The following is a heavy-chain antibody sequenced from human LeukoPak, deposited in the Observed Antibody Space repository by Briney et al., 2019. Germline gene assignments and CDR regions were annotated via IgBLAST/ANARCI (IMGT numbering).Heavy chain of an antibody. V-gene: IGHV3-23*01. CDR2: IRNSGGST. CDR3: AKTRNSGGWYGADAEDYFDY. CDR1: GFTFNSYA. Sequence: PGGSLRLSCAASGFTFNSYAMSWVRQAPGKGLEWVSSIRNSGGSTYYADSVKGRFTISRDNSKNKLYLQMDSLRVEDTAVYYCAKTRNSGGWYGADAEDYFDYWGQGSLVTVSS. J-gene: IGHJ4*02. D-gene: IGHD6-19*01.